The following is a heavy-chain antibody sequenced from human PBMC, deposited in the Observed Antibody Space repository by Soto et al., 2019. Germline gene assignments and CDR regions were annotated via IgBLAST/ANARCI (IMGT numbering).Heavy chain of an antibody. Sequence: EVQLVESGGGLLQPGGPLSLSCAASGFIFGSYGLNWVRQAPGKGLEWVLYISSSSSTIYSADSVKGRFTISRDNAKNSLYLQMNSLRAEDTAVYYCARDRGRISTLVFFDYWGQGTLVTVSS. CDR1: GFIFGSYG. J-gene: IGHJ4*02. D-gene: IGHD3-16*01. CDR2: ISSSSSTI. V-gene: IGHV3-48*01. CDR3: ARDRGRISTLVFFDY.